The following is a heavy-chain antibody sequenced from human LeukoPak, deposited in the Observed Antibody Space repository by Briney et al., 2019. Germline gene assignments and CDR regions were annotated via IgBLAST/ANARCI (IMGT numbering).Heavy chain of an antibody. CDR1: GGSISSYY. Sequence: SETLSLTCTVSGGSISSYYWSWIRQPPGKGLEWIGYIYYSGSTNYNPSLKSRVTISVDTSKNQFSLKLSSVTAADTAVYYCARTSRVGATPFDYWGQGTLVTVSS. J-gene: IGHJ4*02. CDR2: IYYSGST. D-gene: IGHD1-26*01. V-gene: IGHV4-59*01. CDR3: ARTSRVGATPFDY.